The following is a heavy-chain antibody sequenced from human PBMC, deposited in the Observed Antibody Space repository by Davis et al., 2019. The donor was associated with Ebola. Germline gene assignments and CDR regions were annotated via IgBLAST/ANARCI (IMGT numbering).Heavy chain of an antibody. J-gene: IGHJ4*02. CDR1: GFTFSSYG. CDR3: AREPYYGSGSGG. CDR2: INSDGSST. V-gene: IGHV3-74*01. Sequence: GESLKISCAASGFTFSSYGMHWVRQAPGKGLVWVSRINSDGSSTSYADSVKGRFTISRDNAKNSLYLQMNSLRAEDTAVYYCAREPYYGSGSGGWGQGTLVTVSS. D-gene: IGHD3-10*01.